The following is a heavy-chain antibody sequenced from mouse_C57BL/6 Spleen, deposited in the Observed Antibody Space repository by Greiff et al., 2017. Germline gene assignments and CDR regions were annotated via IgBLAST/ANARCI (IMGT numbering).Heavy chain of an antibody. J-gene: IGHJ2*01. Sequence: VQLQQSGAELVKPGASVKLSCKASGYTFTSYWMHWVKQRPGQGLEWIGMFHPNSGSTNYNEKFKSKATLTVDKSSSTAYMQLSSLTSEDSAVYYCARSTAHFDYWGQGTTLTVSS. V-gene: IGHV1-64*01. D-gene: IGHD3-1*01. CDR2: FHPNSGST. CDR1: GYTFTSYW. CDR3: ARSTAHFDY.